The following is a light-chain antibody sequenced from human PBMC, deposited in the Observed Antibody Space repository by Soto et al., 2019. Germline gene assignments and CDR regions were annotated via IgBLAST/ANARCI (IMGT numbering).Light chain of an antibody. CDR1: QSVAGS. Sequence: EMVMTQSPATLSVSPGQRATLSCRASQSVAGSLAWYQQKPGQAPRLLIYTASARATGVPVRFSGRGSGTEFTLTISSLQSEDFAVYYCQQYNKWPPTFGPGTRVEIK. V-gene: IGKV3-15*01. CDR2: TAS. J-gene: IGKJ3*01. CDR3: QQYNKWPPT.